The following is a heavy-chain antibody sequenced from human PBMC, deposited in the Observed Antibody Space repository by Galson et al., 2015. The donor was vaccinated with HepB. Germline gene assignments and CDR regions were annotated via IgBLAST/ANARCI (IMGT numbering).Heavy chain of an antibody. V-gene: IGHV3-66*02. D-gene: IGHD5-18*01. CDR3: ARDHISRGYSYGYVGHYYGIDV. J-gene: IGHJ6*02. Sequence: SLRLSCAASGFTVSSNYMSWVRQAPGKGLEWVSVIYSGGSTYYADSVKGRFTISRDNSKNTLYLQMNSLRAEDTAVYYCARDHISRGYSYGYVGHYYGIDVWGQGTTVTVSS. CDR2: IYSGGST. CDR1: GFTVSSNY.